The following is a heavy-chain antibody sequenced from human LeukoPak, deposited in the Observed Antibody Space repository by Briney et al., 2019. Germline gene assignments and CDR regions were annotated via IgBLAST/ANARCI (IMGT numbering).Heavy chain of an antibody. V-gene: IGHV3-7*01. CDR3: ARWYGAFDH. Sequence: GGSLTLSCAASGFTLTNYWMSWVRQAPGKGLELVANIKQDRSEKYYVDSVKGRFTISRDNAKNSLYLQMNSLRADDTAVYYWARWYGAFDHWGQGTRVTVSS. J-gene: IGHJ4*02. CDR2: IKQDRSEK. CDR1: GFTLTNYW. D-gene: IGHD1-14*01.